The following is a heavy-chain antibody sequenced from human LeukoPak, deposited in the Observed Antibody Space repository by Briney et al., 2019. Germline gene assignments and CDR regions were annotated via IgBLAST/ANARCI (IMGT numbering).Heavy chain of an antibody. V-gene: IGHV3-9*01. Sequence: GGSLRLSCAASGFTFDDYAMHWVRQAPGKGLEWVSGISWNSGSIGYADSVKGRFTISRDNAKNSLYLQMNSLTVEDTAVYYCARETWSRGGDAFDIWGRGTMVTVSS. CDR1: GFTFDDYA. J-gene: IGHJ3*02. CDR3: ARETWSRGGDAFDI. CDR2: ISWNSGSI. D-gene: IGHD3-10*01.